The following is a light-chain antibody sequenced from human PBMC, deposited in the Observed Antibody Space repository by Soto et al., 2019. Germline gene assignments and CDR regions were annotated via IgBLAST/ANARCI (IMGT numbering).Light chain of an antibody. CDR2: GAS. CDR1: QNINIY. CDR3: QQSYRSPYT. Sequence: IQLTQSPSSLSASVGDRVTVTCRTSQNINIYLNWYQQKPGKAPTLLIYGASSLQSGVPSRFSGGGSRTDFTLTISSLQAEDFATYYWQQSYRSPYTFFQGTRLEI. J-gene: IGKJ2*01. V-gene: IGKV1-39*01.